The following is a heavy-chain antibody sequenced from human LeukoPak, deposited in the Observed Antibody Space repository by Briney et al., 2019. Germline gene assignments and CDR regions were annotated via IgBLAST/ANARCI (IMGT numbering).Heavy chain of an antibody. CDR1: GFTFSSYS. D-gene: IGHD3-10*01. J-gene: IGHJ3*02. Sequence: PGRSLRLSCAVSGFTFSSYSMNWVRQAPGKGLEWVSYISSSSSTIYYADSVKGRFTISRDNAKNSLYLQMNSLRAEDTAVYYCATHELKDAFDIWGQGTMVTVSS. CDR2: ISSSSSTI. CDR3: ATHELKDAFDI. V-gene: IGHV3-48*01.